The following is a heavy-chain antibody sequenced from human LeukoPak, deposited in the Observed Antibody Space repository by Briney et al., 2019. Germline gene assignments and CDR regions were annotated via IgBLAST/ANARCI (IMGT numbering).Heavy chain of an antibody. CDR2: IYYSGST. CDR3: ARASYDSSDYEYFQH. D-gene: IGHD3-22*01. Sequence: SETLSLTCTVSGGSISSYYWSWLRQPPGKGLEWIGYIYYSGSTNYNPSLKSRVTISVDQLSLKLRYVTAADTAMYYCARASYDSSDYEYFQHWGQGTLVTVSS. CDR1: GGSISSYY. J-gene: IGHJ1*01. V-gene: IGHV4-59*01.